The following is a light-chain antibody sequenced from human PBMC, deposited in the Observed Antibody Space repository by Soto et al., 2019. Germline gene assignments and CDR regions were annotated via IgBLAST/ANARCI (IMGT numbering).Light chain of an antibody. CDR2: GNS. J-gene: IGLJ2*01. V-gene: IGLV1-40*01. Sequence: QSVLTQPPSVYGAPGPRVTISCTGSSSNIGAGYDVHWYQQLPGTAPKLLIYGNSNRPSGVPDRFSGSKSGTSASLAITGLQAEDEADYYCQSYDSSLSGSGVVFGGGTKLTVL. CDR3: QSYDSSLSGSGVV. CDR1: SSNIGAGYD.